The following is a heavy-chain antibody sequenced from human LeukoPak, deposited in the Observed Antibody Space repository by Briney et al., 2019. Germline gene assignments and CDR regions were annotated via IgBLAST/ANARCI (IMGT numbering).Heavy chain of an antibody. D-gene: IGHD5-12*01. CDR3: ATSYGGYVAAKRQFDY. Sequence: GASVKVSCKASGYTFTGYYMHWVRQAPGQGLEWMGWINPNSGGTNYAQKFQGRVTMTRDTSISTAYMELSRLRSDDTAVYYCATSYGGYVAAKRQFDYWGQGTLVTVSS. CDR1: GYTFTGYY. V-gene: IGHV1-2*02. J-gene: IGHJ4*02. CDR2: INPNSGGT.